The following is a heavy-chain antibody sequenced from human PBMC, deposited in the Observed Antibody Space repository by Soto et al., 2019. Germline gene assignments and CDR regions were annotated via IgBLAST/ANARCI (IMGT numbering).Heavy chain of an antibody. Sequence: SETLSLTCAVYGGSFSGYYWSWIRQPPGKGLEWIGEINHSGSTNYNPSLKSRVTISVDTSKNQFSLKLSSVTAADTAVYYCARDTYYYDSSGYYYPLDYWGQGTLDTVSS. J-gene: IGHJ4*02. CDR1: GGSFSGYY. CDR3: ARDTYYYDSSGYYYPLDY. CDR2: INHSGST. V-gene: IGHV4-34*01. D-gene: IGHD3-22*01.